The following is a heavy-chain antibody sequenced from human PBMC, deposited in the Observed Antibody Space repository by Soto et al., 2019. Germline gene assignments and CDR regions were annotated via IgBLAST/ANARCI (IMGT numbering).Heavy chain of an antibody. Sequence: EVQLLESGGGLVQPGGSLRLSCAASGYTFNTYAMSWVRQAPGKGLEWVSGISSSGGSTYYRDSVKGRFTISRDNSKNTRYLQMNSLRAEDTAVYYCAVRKTGSFFDYWGQGTLVTVSS. V-gene: IGHV3-23*01. D-gene: IGHD1-26*01. CDR1: GYTFNTYA. J-gene: IGHJ4*02. CDR2: ISSSGGST. CDR3: AVRKTGSFFDY.